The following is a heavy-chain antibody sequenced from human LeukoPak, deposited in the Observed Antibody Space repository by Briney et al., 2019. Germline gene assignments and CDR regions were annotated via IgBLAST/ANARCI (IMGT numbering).Heavy chain of an antibody. D-gene: IGHD2-2*01. J-gene: IGHJ4*02. CDR2: ISRTGDSI. CDR1: GFTFSGYS. Sequence: PGGSLRISCATSGFTFSGYSMNWFRQAPGKVLDWVAAISRTGDSITYADSVRGRFTISRDNAKDSLYLQMNSLRAEDTAVYFCARENNRECSTSSCPRDYWGQGTLVTVSS. V-gene: IGHV3-21*01. CDR3: ARENNRECSTSSCPRDY.